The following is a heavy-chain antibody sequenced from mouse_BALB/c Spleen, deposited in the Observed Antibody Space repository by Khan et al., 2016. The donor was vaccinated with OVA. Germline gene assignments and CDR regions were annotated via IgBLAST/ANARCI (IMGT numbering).Heavy chain of an antibody. CDR1: GYSITSGYA. J-gene: IGHJ2*01. Sequence: EVQLQESGPGLVKPSQSLSLTCTVTGYSITSGYAWNWIRQFPGNKLEWMGYISYSGGTSYNPSLKSRISITRDTSKNQFFLQLNSVTTEDTATFYCSRVNYYGYYFDYWGQGTTLTVA. D-gene: IGHD1-1*01. V-gene: IGHV3-2*02. CDR2: ISYSGGT. CDR3: SRVNYYGYYFDY.